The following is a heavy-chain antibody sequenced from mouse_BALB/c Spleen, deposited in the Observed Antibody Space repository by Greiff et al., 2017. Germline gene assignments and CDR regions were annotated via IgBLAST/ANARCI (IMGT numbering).Heavy chain of an antibody. D-gene: IGHD1-2*01. CDR3: ARRRLGSPYAMDY. CDR1: GFTFSSYA. J-gene: IGHJ4*01. V-gene: IGHV5-9-4*01. CDR2: ISSGGSYT. Sequence: EVQLVESGGGLVKPGGSLKLSCAASGFTFSSYAMSWVRQSPEKRLEWVAEISSGGSYTYYPDTVTGRFTISRDNAKNTLYLEMSSLRSEDTAMYYCARRRLGSPYAMDYWGQGTSVTVSS.